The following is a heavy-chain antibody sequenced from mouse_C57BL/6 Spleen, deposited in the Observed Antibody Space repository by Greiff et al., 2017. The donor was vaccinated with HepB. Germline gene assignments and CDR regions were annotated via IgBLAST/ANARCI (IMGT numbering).Heavy chain of an antibody. D-gene: IGHD3-2*02. V-gene: IGHV1-72*01. CDR3: AISGYDAMDY. CDR1: GYTFTSYW. CDR2: IDPNSGGT. J-gene: IGHJ4*01. Sequence: QVQLQQPGAELVKPGASVKLSCKASGYTFTSYWMHWVKQRPGRGLEWIGRIDPNSGGTKYNEKFKSKATLTVDKPSSTAYTQLSSLTSEESAVYYCAISGYDAMDYWGQGTSVTVSS.